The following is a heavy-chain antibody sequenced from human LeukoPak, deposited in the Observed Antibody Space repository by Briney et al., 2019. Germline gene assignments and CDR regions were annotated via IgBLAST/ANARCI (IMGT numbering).Heavy chain of an antibody. CDR2: ISSSSSYI. V-gene: IGHV3-21*01. CDR3: ARDPLVGATTVGDY. D-gene: IGHD1-26*01. CDR1: GFTFSSYS. Sequence: GGSLRLSCAASGFTFSSYSMNWVRQAPGKGLEWVSSISSSSSYIYYADSVKGRFAISRDNAKNSLYLQMNSLRAEDTAVYYCARDPLVGATTVGDYWGQGTLVTVSS. J-gene: IGHJ4*02.